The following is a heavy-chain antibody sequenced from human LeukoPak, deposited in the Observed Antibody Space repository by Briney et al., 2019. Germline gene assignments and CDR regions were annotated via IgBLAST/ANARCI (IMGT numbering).Heavy chain of an antibody. V-gene: IGHV3-30-3*01. CDR1: GFTFSNYA. CDR3: ARPRGGKPQYYYYGMDV. J-gene: IGHJ6*02. CDR2: MSYDESNT. D-gene: IGHD2-15*01. Sequence: PGRSLRLSCAASGFTFSNYAVHWVRQAPGKGLEWVAVMSYDESNTYYPDSVKGRFTISRDNSKNTLYLQMNSLRVDDTALHYCARPRGGKPQYYYYGMDVWGQGTTVTVSS.